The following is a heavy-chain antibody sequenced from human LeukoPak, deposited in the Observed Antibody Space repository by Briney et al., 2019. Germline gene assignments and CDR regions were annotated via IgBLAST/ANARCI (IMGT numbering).Heavy chain of an antibody. V-gene: IGHV4-4*07. D-gene: IGHD2-15*01. CDR3: ARAPSGCGGTCPSDH. J-gene: IGHJ4*02. CDR2: IHDNGDS. Sequence: SETLSLTCTVSGGSISNYFWSWIRQPAGKGREWIGRIHDNGDSNHNPSLKSRVTMSLDTSMNQVSLKLASVTAADTAVYYRARAPSGCGGTCPSDHWGPGTQVTVSS. CDR1: GGSISNYF.